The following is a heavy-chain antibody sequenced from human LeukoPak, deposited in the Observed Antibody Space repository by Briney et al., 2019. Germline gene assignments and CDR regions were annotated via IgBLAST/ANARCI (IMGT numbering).Heavy chain of an antibody. D-gene: IGHD3-10*01. V-gene: IGHV3-30*04. Sequence: GGSLRLSCAASGFTFSSYAMHWVRQAPGKGLEWVAVISYDGSNKYYADSVKGRFTISRDNSKNTLYLQMNSLRAEDTAVYYCARPDPDYYGSGSRDYRGQGTLVTVSS. CDR3: ARPDPDYYGSGSRDY. CDR2: ISYDGSNK. J-gene: IGHJ4*02. CDR1: GFTFSSYA.